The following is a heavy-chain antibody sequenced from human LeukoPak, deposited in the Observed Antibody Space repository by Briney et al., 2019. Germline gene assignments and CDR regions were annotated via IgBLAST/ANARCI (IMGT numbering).Heavy chain of an antibody. D-gene: IGHD4-17*01. Sequence: LSGGSVRLSCAASGLTFSIYAMTWVRQAPGKGLEWVSSISASGGNTYYADSVKGRFTISRDNSRNTLFMQMSSLRAEDTAIYYCAKSFRTTVTTVNYWGQGTLVTVSS. CDR3: AKSFRTTVTTVNY. CDR1: GLTFSIYA. J-gene: IGHJ4*02. V-gene: IGHV3-23*01. CDR2: ISASGGNT.